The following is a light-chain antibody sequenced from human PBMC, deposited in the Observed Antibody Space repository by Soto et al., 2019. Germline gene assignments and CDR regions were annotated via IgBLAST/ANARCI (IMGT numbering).Light chain of an antibody. CDR1: QDINSY. CDR2: AAS. V-gene: IGKV1D-16*01. Sequence: DVQMTQSPSSLSASVGDRVTITCRASQDINSYLAWYQQKPGNAPKSLIYAASSLQTGVPSRFSGSKSGTDFTLTINNLQPEDSATYYCQQYNIYPLTFGGGTKVEIK. CDR3: QQYNIYPLT. J-gene: IGKJ4*01.